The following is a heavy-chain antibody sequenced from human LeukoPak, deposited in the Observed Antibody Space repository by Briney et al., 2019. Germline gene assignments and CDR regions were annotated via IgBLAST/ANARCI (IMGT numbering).Heavy chain of an antibody. D-gene: IGHD6-19*01. CDR2: ISAYNGNT. Sequence: ASVNVSCKASGYTFTSYGISWVRQAPGQGLEWMGWISAYNGNTNYAQNLQGRVTMTTDTSTRTAYMEVRSLRSDDTAVYYCARCGRSGWYGDYYYMDVWGKGTTVTVPS. CDR1: GYTFTSYG. CDR3: ARCGRSGWYGDYYYMDV. J-gene: IGHJ6*03. V-gene: IGHV1-18*01.